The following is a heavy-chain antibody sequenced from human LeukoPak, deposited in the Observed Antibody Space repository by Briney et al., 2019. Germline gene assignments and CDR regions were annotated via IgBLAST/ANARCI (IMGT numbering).Heavy chain of an antibody. D-gene: IGHD3-22*01. CDR1: GFTFSSYG. J-gene: IGHJ4*02. CDR2: ISNNGRNK. CDR3: TRDLTGHYSIDY. V-gene: IGHV3-30*19. Sequence: QPGGSLRLSCAASGFTFSSYGMHWVRQAPGKGLEWVAFISNNGRNKDYADSVKGRFTISRDNSKNTLYLQVNSLRPDDTAVYFCTRDLTGHYSIDYWGQGTLVTVSS.